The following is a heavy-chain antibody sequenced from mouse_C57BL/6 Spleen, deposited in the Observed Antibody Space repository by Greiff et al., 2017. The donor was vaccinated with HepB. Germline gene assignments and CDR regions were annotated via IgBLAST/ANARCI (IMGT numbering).Heavy chain of an antibody. D-gene: IGHD1-1*01. J-gene: IGHJ4*01. Sequence: EVQRVESGAGLVKPGGSLKLSCAASGFTFSSYAMSWVRQTPEKRLEWVAYISSGGDYIYYADNVKGRFTISRDNARNTLYLQMSSLKSEDTAMYYCTRDYYGLYAMDYWGQGTSVTVSS. CDR3: TRDYYGLYAMDY. CDR1: GFTFSSYA. CDR2: ISSGGDYI. V-gene: IGHV5-9-1*02.